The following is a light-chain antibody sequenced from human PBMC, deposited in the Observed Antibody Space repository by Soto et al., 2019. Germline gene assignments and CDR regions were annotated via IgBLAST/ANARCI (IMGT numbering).Light chain of an antibody. CDR2: DAS. CDR1: QGVRTY. V-gene: IGKV3-11*01. J-gene: IGKJ5*01. Sequence: EVVLTQSPATLSLSPGERATLSCRASQGVRTYLAWYQQKPGQVPRLLIHDASSRATGIPARFSGSGSGTDFTLTISSLEPEAFAVYYCQQRTNXNSSPFGQGTRLEIK. CDR3: QQRTNXNSSP.